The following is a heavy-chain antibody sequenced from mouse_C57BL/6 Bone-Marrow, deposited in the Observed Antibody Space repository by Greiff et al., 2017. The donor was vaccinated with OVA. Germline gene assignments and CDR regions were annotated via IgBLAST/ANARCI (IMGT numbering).Heavy chain of an antibody. CDR2: INPGSGGT. D-gene: IGHD1-1*01. V-gene: IGHV1-54*01. CDR1: GYAFTNYL. Sequence: QVQLQQSGAELVRPGTSVKVSCKASGYAFTNYLIEWVKQRPGQGLEWIGVINPGSGGTNYNEKFKGKATLTADKSSSTAYMQLSSLTSEDSAVYFCARFTTVVATRFDYWGKGTTLTVSS. CDR3: ARFTTVVATRFDY. J-gene: IGHJ2*01.